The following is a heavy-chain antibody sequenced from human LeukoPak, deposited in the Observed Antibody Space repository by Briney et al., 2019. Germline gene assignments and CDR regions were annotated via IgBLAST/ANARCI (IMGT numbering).Heavy chain of an antibody. CDR3: AKDSAIVFGEYYFDY. D-gene: IGHD3-10*02. CDR1: GFTFSSYG. V-gene: IGHV3-33*06. J-gene: IGHJ4*02. CDR2: IWYDGSNK. Sequence: SGGSLRLSCAASGFTFSSYGMHWVRQAPGKGLEWVAVIWYDGSNKYYADSVKGRFTISRDNSKNTLYLQMNSLRAEDTAVYYCAKDSAIVFGEYYFDYWGQGTLVTVSS.